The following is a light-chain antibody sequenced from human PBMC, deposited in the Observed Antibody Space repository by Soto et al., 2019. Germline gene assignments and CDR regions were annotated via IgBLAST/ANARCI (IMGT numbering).Light chain of an antibody. J-gene: IGKJ1*01. V-gene: IGKV1-39*01. Sequence: DIQMTQSPSSLSASVGDRVTITCRASQSISNYLNWYQQKPGKAPNLLIYAASTLQTGVPSRFSGSGSGTDFTLTISRLEPEDFAVYYCQQYGSSPWTFGQGTKVEIK. CDR1: QSISNY. CDR3: QQYGSSPWT. CDR2: AAS.